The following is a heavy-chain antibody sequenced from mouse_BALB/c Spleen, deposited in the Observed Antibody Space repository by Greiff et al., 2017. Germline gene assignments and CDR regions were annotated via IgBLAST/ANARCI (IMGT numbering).Heavy chain of an antibody. D-gene: IGHD1-1*01. CDR1: GYTFTDYA. CDR3: ARGTTAVAIPPMDY. J-gene: IGHJ4*01. V-gene: IGHV1S137*01. CDR2: ISTYYGDA. Sequence: VQLQESGAELVRPGVSVKISCKGSGYTFTDYAMHWVKQSHAKSLEWIGVISTYYGDASYNQKFKGKATMTVDKSSSTAYMELARLTSEDSAIYYCARGTTAVAIPPMDYWGQGTSVTVSS.